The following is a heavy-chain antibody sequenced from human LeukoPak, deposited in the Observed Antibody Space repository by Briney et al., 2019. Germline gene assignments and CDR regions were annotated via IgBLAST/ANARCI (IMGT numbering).Heavy chain of an antibody. Sequence: GASVKVSCKASGGTFSSYAISWVRQAPGQGLEWMGRIIPILGIANYAQKFQGRVTITADKSTRTAYMELSSLRSEDTAVYYCARGPGYCSNTSCYSSWFDPWGQGTLVTVSS. CDR2: IIPILGIA. CDR3: ARGPGYCSNTSCYSSWFDP. CDR1: GGTFSSYA. J-gene: IGHJ5*02. D-gene: IGHD2-2*01. V-gene: IGHV1-69*04.